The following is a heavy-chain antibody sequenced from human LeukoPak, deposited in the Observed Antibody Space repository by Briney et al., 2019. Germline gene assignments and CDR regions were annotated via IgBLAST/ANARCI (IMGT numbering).Heavy chain of an antibody. J-gene: IGHJ4*02. CDR1: GFTFSRCG. V-gene: IGHV3-30*02. CDR2: IRYDGSNK. Sequence: PGGSLRLSCAASGFTFSRCGMHWVRQAPGKGLEWVTFIRYDGSNKYYADSVKGRFTISRDNSKNTLYLQMNSLRAEDTAVYYCAKDRLGGPYFFHYWGQGTLVTVSS. CDR3: AKDRLGGPYFFHY. D-gene: IGHD3-16*01.